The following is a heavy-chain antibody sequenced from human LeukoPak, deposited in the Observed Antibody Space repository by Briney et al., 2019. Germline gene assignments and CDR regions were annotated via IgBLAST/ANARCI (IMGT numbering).Heavy chain of an antibody. CDR3: AKAYGSGSLYYDSSAYYYMDV. CDR1: GYSFGDYY. D-gene: IGHD3-22*01. J-gene: IGHJ6*03. CDR2: INPNSGGT. V-gene: IGHV1-2*02. Sequence: ASVKVSCKASGYSFGDYYIHWVRQAPGQGLEWMGWINPNSGGTHYAQKFQGRVTMTRDTSITTVYMELSRLRSDDTAVYYCAKAYGSGSLYYDSSAYYYMDVWGKGTTVTVSS.